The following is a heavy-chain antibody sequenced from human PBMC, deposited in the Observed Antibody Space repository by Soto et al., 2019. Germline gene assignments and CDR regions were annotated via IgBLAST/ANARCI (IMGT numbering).Heavy chain of an antibody. V-gene: IGHV3-23*01. D-gene: IGHD3-10*01. CDR1: GFTFSSYA. CDR3: ARGAPNYYGSGSYYGYYYGMDV. Sequence: GESLKISCAASGFTFSSYAMSWVRQAPGKGLEWVSAISGSGGSTYYADSVKGRFTISRDNAKNSLYLQMNSLRAEDTAVYYCARGAPNYYGSGSYYGYYYGMDVWGQGTTVTVSS. CDR2: ISGSGGST. J-gene: IGHJ6*02.